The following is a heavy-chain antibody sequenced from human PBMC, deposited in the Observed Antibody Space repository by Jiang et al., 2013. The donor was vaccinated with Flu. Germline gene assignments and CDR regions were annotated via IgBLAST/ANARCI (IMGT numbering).Heavy chain of an antibody. CDR1: GFSFSYCW. D-gene: IGHD3-10*01. J-gene: IGHJ4*02. V-gene: IGHV3-33*08. CDR2: IWYDGSNK. CDR3: ARDKGLGSGSYFPIDY. Sequence: GLVQPGGSLRLSCAASGFSFSYCWMHWVRQAPGKGLEWVAAIWYDGSNKYYADSVKGRFTISRDNSKNTLYLQMNSLRAEDTAVYYCARDKGLGSGSYFPIDYWGQGTLVTVSS.